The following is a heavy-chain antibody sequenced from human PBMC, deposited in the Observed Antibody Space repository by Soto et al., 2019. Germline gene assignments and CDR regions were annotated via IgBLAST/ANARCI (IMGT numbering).Heavy chain of an antibody. D-gene: IGHD2-15*01. CDR1: GGSISGYY. Sequence: SETLSLTCTVSGGSISGYYWSWVRQPPGEGPEWIGFIHYSGSTNYNPSLKSRVTISVDSSKNQFSLKLSSVTAADTAVYRCARQRDGNPFRYFDYWGQGALVTVSS. V-gene: IGHV4-59*08. J-gene: IGHJ4*02. CDR2: IHYSGST. CDR3: ARQRDGNPFRYFDY.